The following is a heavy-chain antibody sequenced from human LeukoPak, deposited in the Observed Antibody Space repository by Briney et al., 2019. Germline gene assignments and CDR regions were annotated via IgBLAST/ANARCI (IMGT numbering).Heavy chain of an antibody. Sequence: ASVKVSCKASGYTFISYDFNWVRQATGQGLEWMGWMNPNSGNTGYAQKFQGRVTMTRNTSISTAYMELSSLRSEDTAVYYCARAFGYCTNGVCRPYNWFDPWGQGTLVTVSS. J-gene: IGHJ5*02. D-gene: IGHD2-8*01. CDR1: GYTFISYD. V-gene: IGHV1-8*01. CDR3: ARAFGYCTNGVCRPYNWFDP. CDR2: MNPNSGNT.